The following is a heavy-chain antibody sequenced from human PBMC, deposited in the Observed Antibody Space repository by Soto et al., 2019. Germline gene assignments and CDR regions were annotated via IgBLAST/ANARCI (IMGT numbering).Heavy chain of an antibody. CDR2: IKSKTDGGTT. CDR1: GFTFSNAW. D-gene: IGHD6-19*01. CDR3: TTDYSSGWHSGDRNYFDY. V-gene: IGHV3-15*01. J-gene: IGHJ4*02. Sequence: EVQLVESGGGLVKPGGSLRLSCAASGFTFSNAWMSWVRQAPGKGLEWVGRIKSKTDGGTTDYAAPVKGRFTISRDDSKNTLYLQMNSLKTEDTAVYYCTTDYSSGWHSGDRNYFDYWGQGTLVTVSS.